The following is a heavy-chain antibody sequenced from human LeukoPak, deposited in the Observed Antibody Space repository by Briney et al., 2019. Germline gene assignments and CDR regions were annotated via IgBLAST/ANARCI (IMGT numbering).Heavy chain of an antibody. D-gene: IGHD3-16*02. CDR1: GYTFTSYG. CDR3: ATSPYYDYVWGSYRFVY. V-gene: IGHV1-69*13. J-gene: IGHJ4*02. CDR2: IIPIFGTA. Sequence: SVKVSCKASGYTFTSYGISWVRQAPGQGLEWMGGIIPIFGTANYAQKFQGRVTITADESTSTAYMELSSLRSEDTAVYYCATSPYYDYVWGSYRFVYWGQGTLVTVSS.